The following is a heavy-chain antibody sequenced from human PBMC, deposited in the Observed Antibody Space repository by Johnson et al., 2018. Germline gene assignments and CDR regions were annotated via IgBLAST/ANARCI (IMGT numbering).Heavy chain of an antibody. Sequence: VQLVQSGGGLIQPGGSPRLSCAASGFSVSTHFMSWVRQAPGKGLAWVSVMYNSGDTYYADSVRGRFTISRDDSKNTLGLQMSSLRADDPAVYYCARSGPGWHDYWGQGTLVNGSS. CDR3: ARSGPGWHDY. CDR1: GFSVSTHF. J-gene: IGHJ4*02. V-gene: IGHV3-53*01. D-gene: IGHD3-10*01. CDR2: MYNSGDT.